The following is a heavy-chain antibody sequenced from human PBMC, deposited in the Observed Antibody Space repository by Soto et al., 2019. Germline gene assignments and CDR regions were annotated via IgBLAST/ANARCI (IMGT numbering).Heavy chain of an antibody. CDR2: IYYSGST. D-gene: IGHD6-6*01. CDR3: ARLALGPNCGMDV. V-gene: IGHV4-59*08. CDR1: GGSIRSYY. Sequence: QVQLQESGPGLVKPSETLSPTCTVSGGSIRSYYWCWIRQPPGKGLEWIAYIYYSGSTTYNPSLRSRVTITVDTSKNHFSLKLSSVSAADTAVYYCARLALGPNCGMDVWGQGTTVTVSS. J-gene: IGHJ6*02.